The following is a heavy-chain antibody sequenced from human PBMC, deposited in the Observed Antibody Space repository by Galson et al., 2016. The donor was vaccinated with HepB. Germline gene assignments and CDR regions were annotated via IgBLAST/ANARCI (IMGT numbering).Heavy chain of an antibody. CDR2: ISYDGSNK. V-gene: IGHV3-30*14. D-gene: IGHD3-16*01. J-gene: IGHJ4*02. CDR1: GFTFSDYN. CDR3: ARVGGEGVGGQFDY. Sequence: SLRLSCAASGFTFSDYNMCWVRQAPGKGLEWVTVISYDGSNKYYADSVKGRFTISRDNSKNTLYLQMNSLSAEDTAVYYCARVGGEGVGGQFDYWGQGTLVTVSS.